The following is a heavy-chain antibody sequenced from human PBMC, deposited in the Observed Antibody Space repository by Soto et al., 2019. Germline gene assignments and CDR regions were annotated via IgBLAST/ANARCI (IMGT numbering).Heavy chain of an antibody. CDR3: ATSVIAAAGPRHYYYYYYMDV. Sequence: ASVKVSCKVSGYTLTELSMHWVRQAPGKGLEWMGGFDPEDGETIYAQKFQGRVTMTEDTSTDTAYMELSSLRSEDTAVYYCATSVIAAAGPRHYYYYYYMDVWGQGTTVTVSS. CDR1: GYTLTELS. V-gene: IGHV1-24*01. CDR2: FDPEDGET. D-gene: IGHD6-13*01. J-gene: IGHJ6*03.